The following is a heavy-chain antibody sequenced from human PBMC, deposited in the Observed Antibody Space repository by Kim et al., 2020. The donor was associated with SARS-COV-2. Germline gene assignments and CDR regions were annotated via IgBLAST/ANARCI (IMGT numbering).Heavy chain of an antibody. CDR2: ISAYNGNT. CDR1: GYTFTSYG. V-gene: IGHV1-18*01. CDR3: ARDVGTALSYYYYGMDV. J-gene: IGHJ6*02. D-gene: IGHD5-18*01. Sequence: ASVKVSCKASGYTFTSYGISWVRQAPGQGLEWMGWISAYNGNTNYAQKLQGRVTMTTDTSTSTVYMELRSLTSDDTAVYYCARDVGTALSYYYYGMDVWGQGTTVTVSS.